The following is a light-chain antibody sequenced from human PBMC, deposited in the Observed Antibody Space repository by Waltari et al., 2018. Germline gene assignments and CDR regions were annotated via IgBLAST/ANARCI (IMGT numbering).Light chain of an antibody. J-gene: IGLJ2*01. CDR1: SNDIGNSNH. CDR2: EVP. V-gene: IGLV2-23*02. Sequence: QPALTQPASVSGSPGQSISISCTGTSNDIGNSNHVCWYQQHPGKVPKLIIYEVPKRPSGIFVRFSGSKSGNTASLTISGLQAEDEADYYCLSYASSITFVFGGGTKLSVL. CDR3: LSYASSITFV.